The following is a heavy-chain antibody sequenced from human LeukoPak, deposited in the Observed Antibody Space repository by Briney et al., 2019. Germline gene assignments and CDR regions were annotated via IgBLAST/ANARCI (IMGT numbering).Heavy chain of an antibody. CDR2: IYYSGST. Sequence: SETLSLTCTVSGGSISSSSYHWGWIRQPPGKGLEWIGSIYYSGSTYYNPSLKSRVTISVDTSKNQFSLKLSSVTAADTAVYYCARESQRSRIQLWSQSSGAFDYWGQGTLVTVSS. D-gene: IGHD5-18*01. CDR3: ARESQRSRIQLWSQSSGAFDY. CDR1: GGSISSSSYH. J-gene: IGHJ4*02. V-gene: IGHV4-39*07.